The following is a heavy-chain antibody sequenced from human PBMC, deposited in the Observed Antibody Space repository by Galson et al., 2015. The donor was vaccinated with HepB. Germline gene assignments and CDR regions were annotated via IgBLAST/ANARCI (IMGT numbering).Heavy chain of an antibody. J-gene: IGHJ4*02. Sequence: SVKVSCKASGGTFSSYAISWVRQAPGQGLEWMGGIIPIFGTANYAQKFQGRVTITADESTSTAYMELSSLRSEDTAVYYCARGEMITFGGVILFDYWGQGTLVTVSS. CDR2: IIPIFGTA. D-gene: IGHD3-16*01. CDR1: GGTFSSYA. V-gene: IGHV1-69*13. CDR3: ARGEMITFGGVILFDY.